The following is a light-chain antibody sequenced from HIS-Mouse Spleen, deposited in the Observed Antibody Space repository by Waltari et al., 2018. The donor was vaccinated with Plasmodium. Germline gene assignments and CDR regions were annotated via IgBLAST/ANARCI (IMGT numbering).Light chain of an antibody. J-gene: IGLJ3*02. CDR1: RSDVGRYNL. CDR2: EGS. CDR3: CSYAGSSTNWV. V-gene: IGLV2-23*01. Sequence: QSALTQPASVSGSPGQSITISCTGTRSDVGRYNLFSWYQQHPGKAPKLMIYEGSKRPSGVSNRFSGSKSGNTASLTISGLQAEDEADYYCCSYAGSSTNWVFGGGTKLTVL.